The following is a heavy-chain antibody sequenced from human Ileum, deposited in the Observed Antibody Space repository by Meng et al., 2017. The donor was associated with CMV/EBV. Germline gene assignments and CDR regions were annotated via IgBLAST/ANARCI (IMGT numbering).Heavy chain of an antibody. Sequence: HVQLQESDPGLVKPSETLSLTCTVSGGSISTYYWSWFRQPPGKGLEWIGYIFYPTSTNYDPALKSRVTISLDTSNKPFSLRLSSVTAADTAIYYCAREKTQSYYPSRYFDYWGQGTLFTVSS. CDR2: IFYPTST. J-gene: IGHJ4*02. CDR1: GGSISTYY. V-gene: IGHV4-59*01. CDR3: AREKTQSYYPSRYFDY. D-gene: IGHD1-26*01.